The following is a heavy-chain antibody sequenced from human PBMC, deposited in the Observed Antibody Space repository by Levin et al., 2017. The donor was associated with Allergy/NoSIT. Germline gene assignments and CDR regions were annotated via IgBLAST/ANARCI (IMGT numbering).Heavy chain of an antibody. Sequence: LLQTLSLTCTVSGGSISSSISYWGWIRQAPGKGLEWIGSIYNSGSTYYNPSLKSRVTTSVDTSKNQFSLKLSSVTAADTAVYYCARQCYDILTGYYNFDYWGQGTLVTVSS. J-gene: IGHJ4*02. D-gene: IGHD3-9*01. CDR1: GGSISSSISY. CDR3: ARQCYDILTGYYNFDY. CDR2: IYNSGST. V-gene: IGHV4-39*01.